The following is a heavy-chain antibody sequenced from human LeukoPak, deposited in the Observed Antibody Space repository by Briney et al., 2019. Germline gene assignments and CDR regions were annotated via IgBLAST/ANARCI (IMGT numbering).Heavy chain of an antibody. CDR3: ARDLKRGYSSGRYSWGTGSSNDY. D-gene: IGHD6-19*01. CDR2: IRSDGNNK. CDR1: GFTFSAYG. J-gene: IGHJ4*02. V-gene: IGHV3-30*02. Sequence: AEGSLRLSCAASGFTFSAYGMHWVRQAPGKGLEWVAFIRSDGNNKYYADSVKGRFTISRDNSKSTVYLQMNSLRSDDTAVYYCARDLKRGYSSGRYSWGTGSSNDYWGQGTLVTVSS.